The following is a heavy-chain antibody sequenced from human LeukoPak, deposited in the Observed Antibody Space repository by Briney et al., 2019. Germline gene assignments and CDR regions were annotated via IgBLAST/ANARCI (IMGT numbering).Heavy chain of an antibody. CDR3: ARGRLLDSSSSYWFDA. CDR2: INPSGGST. J-gene: IGHJ5*02. Sequence: ASVKDSCQASGYTFTSYYMHWVRQAPGQGREWMGIINPSGGSTSYAQKFQGRVTMTRDMSTSTVYMELSSLRSEDTAVYYCARGRLLDSSSSYWFDAWGQGTLVTVSS. D-gene: IGHD6-6*01. CDR1: GYTFTSYY. V-gene: IGHV1-46*01.